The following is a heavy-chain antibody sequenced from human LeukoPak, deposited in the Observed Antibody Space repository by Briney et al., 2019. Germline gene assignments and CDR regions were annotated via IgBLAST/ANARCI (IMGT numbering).Heavy chain of an antibody. D-gene: IGHD4-11*01. J-gene: IGHJ6*03. CDR2: SYYSGST. Sequence: SQTLSLTCTVSGGSISSGGYYWSWLRQHPGKGLEWIGYSYYSGSTYYHPSLKSRVTISVDTSKNQFSLKLSSVTAADTAVYYCARDQPSLQNYYYYMDVWGKGTTVTVSS. CDR3: ARDQPSLQNYYYYMDV. V-gene: IGHV4-31*03. CDR1: GGSISSGGYY.